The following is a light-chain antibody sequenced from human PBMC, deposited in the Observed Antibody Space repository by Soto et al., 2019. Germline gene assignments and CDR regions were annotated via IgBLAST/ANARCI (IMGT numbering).Light chain of an antibody. Sequence: DIVMTQSPLSLAVSLGERASINCKSSQSLFHTSIDKNYLAWYQQKSAQPHKLLIYWASTRASGLPDRFSGTGLWTDFTVTIKRQHAEDGAVYYCQEYLNPRYTFGQGTKLE. CDR2: WAS. V-gene: IGKV4-1*01. J-gene: IGKJ2*01. CDR1: QSLFHTSIDKNY. CDR3: QEYLNPRYT.